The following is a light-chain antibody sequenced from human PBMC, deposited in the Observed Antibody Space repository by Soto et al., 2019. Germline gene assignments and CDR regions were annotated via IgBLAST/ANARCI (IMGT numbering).Light chain of an antibody. Sequence: EIVLTQSPGTLSLSPGERATLSCRASQSVSSTYLAWYQQKPGQPPRLLIYDASTRGTDIPARFTGSGSGTDFTLTISSLQSEDFAVYYCQQYNNWPPTWTFGQGTKVDIK. CDR1: QSVSSTY. V-gene: IGKV3-15*01. J-gene: IGKJ1*01. CDR3: QQYNNWPPTWT. CDR2: DAS.